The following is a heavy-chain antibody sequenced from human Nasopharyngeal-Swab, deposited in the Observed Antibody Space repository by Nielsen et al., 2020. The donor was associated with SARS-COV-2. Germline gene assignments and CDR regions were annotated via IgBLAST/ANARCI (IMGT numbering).Heavy chain of an antibody. V-gene: IGHV7-4-1*02. CDR2: INTNTGNP. J-gene: IGHJ6*02. D-gene: IGHD2-15*01. CDR3: ARVNVVYYYYGMDV. Sequence: WVRQAPAQGLEWMGWINTNTGNPTYAQGFTGRFVFSLDTSVSTAYLQISSLKAEDTAVYYCARVNVVYYYYGMDVWGQGTTVTVSS.